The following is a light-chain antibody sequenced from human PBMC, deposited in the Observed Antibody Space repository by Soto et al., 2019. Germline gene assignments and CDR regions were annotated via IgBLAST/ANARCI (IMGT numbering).Light chain of an antibody. CDR1: SSDVGSYNY. V-gene: IGLV2-14*01. CDR3: SSYTSSSTLV. J-gene: IGLJ2*01. CDR2: DVS. Sequence: QSALTQPASVSGSPGQSITISCTGTSSDVGSYNYVSWYQQYPGKAPKLMIYDVSYRPPGVSNRFSGAKSGNTASLTISGLQAEDEADYYCSSYTSSSTLVFGGGTKLTVL.